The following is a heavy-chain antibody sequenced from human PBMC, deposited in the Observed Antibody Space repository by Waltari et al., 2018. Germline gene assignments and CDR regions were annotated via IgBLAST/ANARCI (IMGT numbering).Heavy chain of an antibody. CDR2: ISYSGIT. J-gene: IGHJ5*02. Sequence: QLQLQESGPGLVKPSETLSLTCTVSGGSISSSGSYWGGIRQPPGKGLEWIGSISYSGITYYNTSLMSRVTISVDTSKNQFSLKLTSVIAAETAVFYCARFSKSANWIDPWGQGTLVTVSS. CDR1: GGSISSSGSY. CDR3: ARFSKSANWIDP. D-gene: IGHD3-3*02. V-gene: IGHV4-39*01.